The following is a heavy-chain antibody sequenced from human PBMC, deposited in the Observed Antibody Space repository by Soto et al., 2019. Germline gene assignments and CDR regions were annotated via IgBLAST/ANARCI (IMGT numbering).Heavy chain of an antibody. D-gene: IGHD2-15*01. CDR1: GFTFSSYG. J-gene: IGHJ5*02. Sequence: GGALRLSCAASGFTFSSYGMHWVRQAPGKGLEWVAVIWYDGSNKYYADSVKGRFPISRENSKNTLYLQMNSLRAEETALFYCARGGVSRWYFPPGEKWFDPWGQGT. CDR3: ARGGVSRWYFPPGEKWFDP. V-gene: IGHV3-33*01. CDR2: IWYDGSNK.